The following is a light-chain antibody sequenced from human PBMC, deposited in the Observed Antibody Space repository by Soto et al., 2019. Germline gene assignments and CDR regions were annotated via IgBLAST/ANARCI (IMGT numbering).Light chain of an antibody. Sequence: DIQMTQSPSTLSASVGDRVTITCRASQSTSTHLAWYQQKPGKAPKLLISKASSLESGVPSRFSGSGSGTDFTLTISRLEPEDFAVYYCQQYGSSGTFGQGTKVDIK. J-gene: IGKJ1*01. CDR2: KAS. CDR3: QQYGSSGT. V-gene: IGKV1-5*03. CDR1: QSTSTH.